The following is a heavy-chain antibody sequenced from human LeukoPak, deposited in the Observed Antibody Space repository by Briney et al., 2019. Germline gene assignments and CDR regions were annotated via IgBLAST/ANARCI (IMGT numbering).Heavy chain of an antibody. CDR3: ARRPSPLSPYYYYGMDV. V-gene: IGHV4-59*08. J-gene: IGHJ6*02. CDR2: IYYSGST. Sequence: SETLSLTCTVSGGSISSYYWSWIRQPPGKGLEWIGYIYYSGSTNYNPSLKSRVTISVDTSKNQFSLKLSSVTAADTAVYYCARRPSPLSPYYYYGMDVWGQGTTVTVSS. CDR1: GGSISSYY.